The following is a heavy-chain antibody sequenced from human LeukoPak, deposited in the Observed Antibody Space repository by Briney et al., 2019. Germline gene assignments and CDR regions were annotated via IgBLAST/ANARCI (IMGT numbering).Heavy chain of an antibody. CDR3: ARDFENDFWSGYFPDY. V-gene: IGHV3-21*01. Sequence: GGSLRLSCAASGFTFSSYSMNWVRQAPGKGLEWVSYISSSSSYIYYADSVKGRFTISRDNAKNSLYLQMNSLRAEDTAVYYCARDFENDFWSGYFPDYWGQGTLVTVSS. D-gene: IGHD3-3*01. J-gene: IGHJ4*02. CDR1: GFTFSSYS. CDR2: ISSSSSYI.